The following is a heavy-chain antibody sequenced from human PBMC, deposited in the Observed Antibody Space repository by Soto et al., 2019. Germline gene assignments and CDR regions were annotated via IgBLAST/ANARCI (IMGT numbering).Heavy chain of an antibody. Sequence: EVQLVESGGGLVKPGGSLRLSCAVSGCTVSNAWMSWVRQAPGTGLEWLGRLKSKTDGGTADYAAPVKGRFSFSTDDSKNTLYLQMNSLKTEDTAVYYCTRRYCSSTGCYPFDFWGRGTLVTVSS. J-gene: IGHJ4*02. CDR1: GCTVSNAW. D-gene: IGHD2-2*01. V-gene: IGHV3-15*01. CDR2: LKSKTDGGTA. CDR3: TRRYCSSTGCYPFDF.